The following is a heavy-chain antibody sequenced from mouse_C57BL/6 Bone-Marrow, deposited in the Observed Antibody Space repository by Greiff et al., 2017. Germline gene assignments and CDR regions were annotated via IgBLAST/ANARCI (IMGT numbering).Heavy chain of an antibody. D-gene: IGHD1-1*01. J-gene: IGHJ2*01. CDR1: GYTFTDYY. CDR3: ARGDYGSSYGGVDY. CDR2: IYPGSGNT. Sequence: QVHVKQSGAELVRPGASVKLSCKASGYTFTDYYINWVKQRPGQGLEWIARIYPGSGNTYYNEKLKGKATLTAEKSSSTAYMQLSSLTSEDSAVYFCARGDYGSSYGGVDYWGQGTTLTVSS. V-gene: IGHV1-76*01.